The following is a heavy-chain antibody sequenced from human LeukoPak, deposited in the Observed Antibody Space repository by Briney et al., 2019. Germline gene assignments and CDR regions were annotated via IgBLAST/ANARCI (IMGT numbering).Heavy chain of an antibody. CDR3: ARDLGQYYDTSDNWFDP. V-gene: IGHV3-74*01. CDR2: INSDGINT. J-gene: IGHJ5*02. D-gene: IGHD3-22*01. CDR1: GFTFSNYW. Sequence: PGGSLRPSCAASGFTFSNYWMHWVRQAPGKGLVWVSRINSDGINTSYADSVKGRFTISRDNAKNTLNLQMNSLRAEDMAVYYCARDLGQYYDTSDNWFDPWGQGTLVTVSS.